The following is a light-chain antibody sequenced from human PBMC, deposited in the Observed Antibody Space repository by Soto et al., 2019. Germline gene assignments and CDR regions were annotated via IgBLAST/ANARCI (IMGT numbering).Light chain of an antibody. CDR2: EDI. Sequence: QSALTQPASVSGSPGQSIAISCAGTSSDIGTYNHVSWYQQHPGKAPQLIIYEDINRPSGLSSRFSGSKSGNTASLTSSGLQAEDAADYFCCSYTTSSTLVCGTGTKLTVL. V-gene: IGLV2-14*01. CDR3: CSYTTSSTLV. J-gene: IGLJ1*01. CDR1: SSDIGTYNH.